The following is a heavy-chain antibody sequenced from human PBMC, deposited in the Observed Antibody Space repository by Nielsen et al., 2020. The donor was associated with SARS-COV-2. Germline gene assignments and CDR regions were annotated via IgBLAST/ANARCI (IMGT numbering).Heavy chain of an antibody. J-gene: IGHJ4*02. CDR2: IKSDGSEK. CDR1: GFTVSDSW. D-gene: IGHD4/OR15-4a*01. Sequence: GESLKISCAASGFTVSDSWTSWVRQAPGGGLEWVANIKSDGSEKFYLDSVKGRFTISRDNAKNSLYLQLSSLRVEDTALYYCVLTTHFFDFWGQGTLVTVSS. V-gene: IGHV3-7*05. CDR3: VLTTHFFDF.